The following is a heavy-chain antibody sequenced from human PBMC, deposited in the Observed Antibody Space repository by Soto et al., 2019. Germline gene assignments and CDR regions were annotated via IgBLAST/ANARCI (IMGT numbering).Heavy chain of an antibody. CDR3: AASYCSSTCCSVHYYYMDV. D-gene: IGHD2-2*01. J-gene: IGHJ6*03. CDR1: GFTFTSSA. CDR2: IVVGSGNT. V-gene: IGHV1-58*02. Sequence: SVKVSCKASGFTFTSSAMQWVRQARGQRLEWIGWIVVGSGNTNYAQKFQGRVTITRDMSTSTAYMELSSLRSEDTAVYYCAASYCSSTCCSVHYYYMDVWGKGTTVTVSS.